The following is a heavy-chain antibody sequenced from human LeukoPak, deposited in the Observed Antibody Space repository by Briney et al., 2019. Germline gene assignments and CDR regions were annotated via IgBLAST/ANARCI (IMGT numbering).Heavy chain of an antibody. D-gene: IGHD3-22*01. J-gene: IGHJ6*02. Sequence: GGSLRLSCAASGFTVSSNYMSWVRQAPGKGLEWVSVIYSGGSTYYADSVKGRFTISRDNSKNTLYLQMNSLRAEDTAVYYCARDTNYYDSSGYYPTYDYYGMDVWGQGTTVTVSS. V-gene: IGHV3-66*01. CDR3: ARDTNYYDSSGYYPTYDYYGMDV. CDR1: GFTVSSNY. CDR2: IYSGGST.